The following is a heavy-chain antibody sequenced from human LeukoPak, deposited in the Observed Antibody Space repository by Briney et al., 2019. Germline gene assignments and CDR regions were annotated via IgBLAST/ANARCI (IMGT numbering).Heavy chain of an antibody. CDR1: GFTFSSYS. D-gene: IGHD5-24*01. CDR3: ARASNGGDGYNYGDLPFDY. Sequence: PGGSLRLSCAASGFTFSSYSMNWVRQAPGKGLEWVSSISSSSSYIYYADSVKGRFTISRDNAKNSLYLQMNSLRAEDTAVYYCARASNGGDGYNYGDLPFDYWGQGTLVTVSS. CDR2: ISSSSSYI. V-gene: IGHV3-21*01. J-gene: IGHJ4*02.